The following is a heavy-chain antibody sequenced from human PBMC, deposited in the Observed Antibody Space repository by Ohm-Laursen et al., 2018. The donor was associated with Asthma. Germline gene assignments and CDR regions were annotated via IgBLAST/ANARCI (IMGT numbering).Heavy chain of an antibody. J-gene: IGHJ4*02. CDR1: GFTFSSYG. CDR2: ISFHGYNQ. CDR3: ARDFYTSSPHPKSFGL. D-gene: IGHD6-6*01. V-gene: IGHV3-30*03. Sequence: SLRLSCAASGFTFSSYGMHWVRQAPVKGLELVAIISFHGYNQYYTDSVRGRFTISRDNSRSTLYLQMNSLRPEDTAVYYCARDFYTSSPHPKSFGLWGQGTLVSVSS.